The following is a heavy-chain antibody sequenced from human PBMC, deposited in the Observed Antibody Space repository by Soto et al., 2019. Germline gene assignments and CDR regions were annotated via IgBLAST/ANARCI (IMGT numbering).Heavy chain of an antibody. CDR2: IYYSGST. CDR3: AREGGGYGSHYSYSGMDV. V-gene: IGHV4-59*01. Sequence: SSETLSLTCTVSGGSISSYYWSWIRQPPGKGLEWIGYIYYSGSTNYNPSLKSRVTISVDTSKNQFSLKLSSVTAADTAVYYCAREGGGYGSHYSYSGMDVWGKGTTVPVSS. J-gene: IGHJ6*03. CDR1: GGSISSYY. D-gene: IGHD3-10*01.